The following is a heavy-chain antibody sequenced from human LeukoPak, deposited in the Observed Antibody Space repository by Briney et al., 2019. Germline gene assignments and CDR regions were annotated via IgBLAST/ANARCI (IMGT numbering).Heavy chain of an antibody. D-gene: IGHD6-19*01. CDR3: ARADPYSGWYEWRHRARFDY. CDR1: GGSISSGGYS. CDR2: IYHSGST. J-gene: IGHJ4*02. V-gene: IGHV4-30-2*01. Sequence: PSETLSLTCAVSGGSISSGGYSWSWIRQPPGKGLEWIGYIYHSGSTYYNPSLKSRVTISVDRSKNQFSLKLSSVTAADTAVYYCARADPYSGWYEWRHRARFDYWGQGTLVTVSS.